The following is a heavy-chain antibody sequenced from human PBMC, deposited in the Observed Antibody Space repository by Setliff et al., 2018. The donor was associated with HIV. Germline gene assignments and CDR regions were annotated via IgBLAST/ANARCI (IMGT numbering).Heavy chain of an antibody. J-gene: IGHJ5*02. V-gene: IGHV3-15*07. CDR3: STEYCSGAICSES. CDR2: IKSKTDGEKT. Sequence: GGSLRLSCAASGFSFNNAWMNWVRQAPGKGLEWVGRIKSKTDGEKTDYGPPVRGRFTISRDDSINTLYLQMDSLQTEDTGVYYCSTEYCSGAICSESWGQGTLVTVSS. D-gene: IGHD2-15*01. CDR1: GFSFNNAW.